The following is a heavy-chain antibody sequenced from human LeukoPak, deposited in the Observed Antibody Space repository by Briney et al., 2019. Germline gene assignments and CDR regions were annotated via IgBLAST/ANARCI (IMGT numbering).Heavy chain of an antibody. CDR3: ARDDGYRSY. Sequence: PSETLSLTCTVSGGSISSYYWSWIRQPPGKGLEWIGYIYYSGSTNYNPSLKSRVTISVDTSKNQFSLKLSSVTAADTAVYYCARDDGYRSYWGQGTLVTVS. CDR2: IYYSGST. V-gene: IGHV4-59*01. J-gene: IGHJ4*02. D-gene: IGHD5-24*01. CDR1: GGSISSYY.